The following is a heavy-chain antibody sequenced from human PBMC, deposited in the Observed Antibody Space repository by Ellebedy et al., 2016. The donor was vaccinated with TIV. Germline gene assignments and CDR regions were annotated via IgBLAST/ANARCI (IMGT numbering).Heavy chain of an antibody. CDR2: IGGSGGRA. J-gene: IGHJ4*02. CDR1: GFTFSTYA. D-gene: IGHD4-17*01. V-gene: IGHV3-23*01. Sequence: GESLKISCAASGFTFSTYALTWVRQAPGRGLEWVSAIGGSGGRANYAVSVRGRFTISRDNSKSTLFLYMNNLRAEDTAVYYCAKFPSVTTPGVDFWGQGTLVTVSS. CDR3: AKFPSVTTPGVDF.